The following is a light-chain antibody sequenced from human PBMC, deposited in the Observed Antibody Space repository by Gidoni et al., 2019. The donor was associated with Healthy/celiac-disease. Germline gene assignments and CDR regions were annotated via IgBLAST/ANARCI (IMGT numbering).Light chain of an antibody. J-gene: IGKJ1*01. Sequence: AIRITQSPSSLSASTGYTVTITCRASPGISSYLAWYQQKPGKAPKLLIYAASTLQSGVPSRFSGSGSGTDFTLTISCLQSEDFATYYCQQYYSYPGTFGQGTKVEIK. CDR2: AAS. CDR1: PGISSY. V-gene: IGKV1-8*01. CDR3: QQYYSYPGT.